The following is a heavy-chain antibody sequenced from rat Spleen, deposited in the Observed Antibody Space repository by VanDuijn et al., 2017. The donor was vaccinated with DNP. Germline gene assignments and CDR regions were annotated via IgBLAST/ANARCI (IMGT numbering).Heavy chain of an antibody. Sequence: EVQLVESGGGLVQPGRSLKLSCAASGFTFSDYSMAWVRQPPKKGLEWVTTITYDGSSTFYPDSVEGRFTISRDNGKSTLYLQMDSLRSEDTATYYCATQVHNSGSSWGQGVMVTVSS. D-gene: IGHD4-3*01. CDR3: ATQVHNSGSS. V-gene: IGHV5S10*01. J-gene: IGHJ2*01. CDR1: GFTFSDYS. CDR2: ITYDGSST.